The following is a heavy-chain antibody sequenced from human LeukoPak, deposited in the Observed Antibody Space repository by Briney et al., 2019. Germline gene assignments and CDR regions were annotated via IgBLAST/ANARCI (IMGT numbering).Heavy chain of an antibody. CDR1: GFTFSNSG. CDR2: FSTSGSET. D-gene: IGHD3-10*01. J-gene: IGHJ4*02. V-gene: IGHV3-23*01. Sequence: GGSLRLSCAASGFTFSNSGMSWVRQAPGKGLEWVSAFSTSGSETHYADSVKGRFTIARDNSKNTMSLQMSSLRAEDTAVYYCANFDGSGSYDYWGQGTLVTVSS. CDR3: ANFDGSGSYDY.